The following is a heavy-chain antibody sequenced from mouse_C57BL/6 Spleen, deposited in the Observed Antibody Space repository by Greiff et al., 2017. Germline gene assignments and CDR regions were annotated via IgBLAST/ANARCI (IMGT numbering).Heavy chain of an antibody. J-gene: IGHJ4*01. V-gene: IGHV1-52*01. CDR2: IDPSDSET. Sequence: QVQLQQPGAELVRPGSSVKLSCKASGYTFTSYWMHWVKQRPIQGLEWIGNIDPSDSETHYNQKFKDKATLTADKSSSTAYMQLSSLTSEDSAVYSCARGGSSEGHYYAMDYWGQGTLVTVSS. CDR3: ARGGSSEGHYYAMDY. D-gene: IGHD3-2*02. CDR1: GYTFTSYW.